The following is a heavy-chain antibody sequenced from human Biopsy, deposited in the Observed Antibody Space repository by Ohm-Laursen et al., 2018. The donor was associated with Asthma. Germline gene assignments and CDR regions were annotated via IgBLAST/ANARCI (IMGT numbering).Heavy chain of an antibody. J-gene: IGHJ4*02. CDR1: GDSIDSGAYS. D-gene: IGHD2-21*02. V-gene: IGHV4-30-2*06. CDR3: ARGWNCGGDCYSLDS. CDR2: IYRNGDT. Sequence: QTLSLTCAVSGDSIDSGAYSWTWIRQSPGVGLEWIGYIYRNGDTYYNPTLKNRVTISIDRSKNQFSLRLRSVTAADTAVYYCARGWNCGGDCYSLDSWGQGTLVTVSS.